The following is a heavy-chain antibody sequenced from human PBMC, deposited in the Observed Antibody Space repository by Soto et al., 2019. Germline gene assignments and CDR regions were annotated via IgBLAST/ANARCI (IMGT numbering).Heavy chain of an antibody. CDR1: GNVFTTYS. CDR2: INRGNGNT. CDR3: AGASGSGYSPTGYYGMDV. V-gene: IGHV1-3*01. D-gene: IGHD3-3*01. Sequence: AASGKVSCKASGNVFTTYSMHWVRQAPGQRLEWMGWINRGNGNTKYSQKFQGRVTITRDTSASTAYMELSSLRSEDTAVYYCAGASGSGYSPTGYYGMDVWG. J-gene: IGHJ6*02.